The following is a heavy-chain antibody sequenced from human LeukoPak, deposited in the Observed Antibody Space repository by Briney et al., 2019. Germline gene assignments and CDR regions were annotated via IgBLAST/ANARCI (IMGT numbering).Heavy chain of an antibody. V-gene: IGHV3-7*01. Sequence: PGGSLRLSCTASGLTFSKYWMSWVRQAPGKGLEWVATIKQDGSEKYYVDSVKGRFTISRDNARNSLYLQMNSLRAEDTAMYHCARVSGDDSIYRHLDYWGQGALVTVSS. CDR3: ARVSGDDSIYRHLDY. J-gene: IGHJ4*02. CDR2: IKQDGSEK. D-gene: IGHD3-22*01. CDR1: GLTFSKYW.